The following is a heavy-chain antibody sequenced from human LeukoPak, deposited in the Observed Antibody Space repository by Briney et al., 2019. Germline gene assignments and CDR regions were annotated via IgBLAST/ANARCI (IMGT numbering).Heavy chain of an antibody. CDR2: IWYDGTNK. J-gene: IGHJ6*02. Sequence: PGGSLRLSCAASGFTFSSYGMHWVRQAPGKGLEWVAVIWYDGTNKFYIDSVKGRFTISRDNSKSTLYVHMNSLRAEDTAVYYCARDRSEGYYNGMDVWGQGTTVTVSS. CDR3: ARDRSEGYYNGMDV. V-gene: IGHV3-33*01. CDR1: GFTFSSYG.